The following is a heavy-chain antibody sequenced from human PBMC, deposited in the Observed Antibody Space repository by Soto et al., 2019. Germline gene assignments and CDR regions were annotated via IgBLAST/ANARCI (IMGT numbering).Heavy chain of an antibody. V-gene: IGHV5-51*01. Sequence: GESLKISCKGSGYSFTSYWIGWVRQMPGKGLEWMGIIYPGDSDTRYSPSFQGQVTISADKSISTAYLQWSSLKASDTAMYYCARLAVAAPRAGNWFHPWAREPWSPSPQ. CDR2: IYPGDSDT. CDR3: ARLAVAAPRAGNWFHP. D-gene: IGHD6-19*01. J-gene: IGHJ5*02. CDR1: GYSFTSYW.